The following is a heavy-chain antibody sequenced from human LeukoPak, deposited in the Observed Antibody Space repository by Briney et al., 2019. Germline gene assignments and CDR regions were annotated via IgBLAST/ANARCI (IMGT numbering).Heavy chain of an antibody. D-gene: IGHD2-2*01. CDR3: ARVQPYDYADY. Sequence: PSETLSLTCTVSGGSISSGDYYWSWIRQPPGKGLEWIGYIYYSGSTYYNPSLKSRVTISVDTSKNQFSLKLSSVTAADTAVYYCARVQPYDYADYWGQGTLVTVSS. CDR2: IYYSGST. V-gene: IGHV4-30-4*08. J-gene: IGHJ4*02. CDR1: GGSISSGDYY.